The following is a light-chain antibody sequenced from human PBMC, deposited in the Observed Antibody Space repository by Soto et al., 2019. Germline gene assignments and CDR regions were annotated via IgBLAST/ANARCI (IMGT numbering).Light chain of an antibody. J-gene: IGKJ4*01. CDR3: QQRYNWPLT. CDR2: GAS. V-gene: IGKV3-11*01. Sequence: EIVLPQSPATLSLSPGERATLSCRAIQSVSTSLACYQQKPGQAPRRLISGASNGATGIPARFSGTGSGTDFTLTISSLEPEDFAVYYCQQRYNWPLTFGGGTKVEIK. CDR1: QSVSTS.